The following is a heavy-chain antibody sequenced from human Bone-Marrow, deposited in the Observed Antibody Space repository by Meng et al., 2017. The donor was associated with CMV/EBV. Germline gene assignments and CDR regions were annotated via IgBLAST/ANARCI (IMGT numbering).Heavy chain of an antibody. V-gene: IGHV4-59*01. CDR1: SGSISSYY. Sequence: GSLRLSCTVSSGSISSYYWSWIRQPPGKGLEWIGSISHSGSTNYNPSLKSRVTFSVDTSKNQFSLNLTSVTAADTAVYYCARDYRQGADYYFDYWGQGTLVTVSS. J-gene: IGHJ4*02. CDR2: ISHSGST. D-gene: IGHD4-11*01. CDR3: ARDYRQGADYYFDY.